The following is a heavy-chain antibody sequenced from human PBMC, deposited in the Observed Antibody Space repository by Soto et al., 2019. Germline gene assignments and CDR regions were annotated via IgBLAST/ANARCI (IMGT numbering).Heavy chain of an antibody. CDR1: GGSINSSRDY. J-gene: IGHJ4*02. D-gene: IGHD2-15*01. Sequence: QLQLQESGAGLVKPSETLSLTCTVSGGSINSSRDYWGWIRQPPGKGLEWVGSIFDTGSPSYNPSPKSRVTMSVDTSKNQFSLRLSSVTAADAAVYYWAIHVNMGYADSHFDYWGQGTPISVSS. CDR3: AIHVNMGYADSHFDY. CDR2: IFDTGSP. V-gene: IGHV4-39*01.